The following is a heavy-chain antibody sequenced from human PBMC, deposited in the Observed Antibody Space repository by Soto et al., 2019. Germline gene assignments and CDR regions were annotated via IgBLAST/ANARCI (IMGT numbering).Heavy chain of an antibody. Sequence: PSETLSLTCSASGGSMHSVYWSWIRQSADKGLEWIGRIYSSGSTKYNPSLGGRVTMSLDTSKNQFSLTLTSVTAADTAVYYCARDYGYYDSSGYHLYEAFNVWGQGTMVTVSS. J-gene: IGHJ3*01. V-gene: IGHV4-4*07. D-gene: IGHD3-22*01. CDR1: GGSMHSVY. CDR2: IYSSGST. CDR3: ARDYGYYDSSGYHLYEAFNV.